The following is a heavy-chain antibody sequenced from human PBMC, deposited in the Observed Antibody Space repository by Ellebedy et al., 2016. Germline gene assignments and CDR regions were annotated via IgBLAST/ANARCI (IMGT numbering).Heavy chain of an antibody. Sequence: SETLSLTCTVSGDSLSSIHHYWGWLRQPPGKGLEWIASIYFNGNTYYSPSLQSRVTISMDMSKNQFSLDMTSVTAADTAVYFCARRRNSGYDFDSWGQGALVTVSS. CDR3: ARRRNSGYDFDS. J-gene: IGHJ4*02. D-gene: IGHD5-12*01. V-gene: IGHV4-39*01. CDR2: IYFNGNT. CDR1: GDSLSSIHHY.